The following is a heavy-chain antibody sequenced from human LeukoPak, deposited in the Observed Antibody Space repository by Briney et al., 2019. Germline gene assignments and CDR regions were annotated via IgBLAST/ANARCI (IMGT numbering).Heavy chain of an antibody. CDR3: ARFSPYYDILTGHDAFDI. Sequence: GGSLRLSCAASGFTFSSYWMSWVRQAPGKGLEWVANIKQDGGEKYYVDSVKGRFTISRDNAKNSLYLQMNSLRAEDTAVYYCARFSPYYDILTGHDAFDIWGQGTMVTVSS. D-gene: IGHD3-9*01. J-gene: IGHJ3*02. V-gene: IGHV3-7*01. CDR2: IKQDGGEK. CDR1: GFTFSSYW.